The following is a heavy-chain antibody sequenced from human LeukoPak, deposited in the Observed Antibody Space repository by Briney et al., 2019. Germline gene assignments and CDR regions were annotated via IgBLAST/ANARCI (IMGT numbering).Heavy chain of an antibody. V-gene: IGHV4-34*01. Sequence: SETLSLACAVYGGSFSGYYWSWIRQPPGKGLEWIGEINHSGSTNYNPSLKSRVTISVDTSKNQFSLQLSSVTAADTAVYYCARGLPPDYWGQGNLVTVSS. CDR2: INHSGST. CDR1: GGSFSGYY. J-gene: IGHJ4*02. CDR3: ARGLPPDY.